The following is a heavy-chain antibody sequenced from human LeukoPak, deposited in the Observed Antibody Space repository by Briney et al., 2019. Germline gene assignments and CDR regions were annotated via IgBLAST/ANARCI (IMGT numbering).Heavy chain of an antibody. D-gene: IGHD3-22*01. CDR3: AREDADYYDSSGHYYYYGMDV. CDR1: GGTFSSYA. Sequence: SVKVSCKASGGTFSSYAISWVRQAPGQGLEWMGWIIPILGSANYAQSFQGRVTMTADESTSTAYMELSSLRSEDTAVYYCAREDADYYDSSGHYYYYGMDVWGQGTTVTVSS. J-gene: IGHJ6*02. CDR2: IIPILGSA. V-gene: IGHV1-69*11.